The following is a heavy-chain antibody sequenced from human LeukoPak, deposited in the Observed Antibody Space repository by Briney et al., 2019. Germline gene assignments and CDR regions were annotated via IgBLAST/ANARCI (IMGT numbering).Heavy chain of an antibody. J-gene: IGHJ3*02. CDR2: IWYDGSNK. CDR1: GFTFSSYG. CDR3: AKSLGYSYALDAFDI. Sequence: TGGSLRLSCAASGFTFSSYGMHWVHQAPGKGLEWVAVIWYDGSNKYYADSVKGRFTISRDNSKNTLYLQMNSLRAEDTAVYYCAKSLGYSYALDAFDIWGQGTMVTVSS. V-gene: IGHV3-33*06. D-gene: IGHD5-18*01.